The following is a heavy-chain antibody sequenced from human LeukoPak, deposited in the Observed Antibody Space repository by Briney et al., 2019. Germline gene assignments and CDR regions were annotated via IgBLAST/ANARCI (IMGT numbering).Heavy chain of an antibody. CDR2: INWNGGST. CDR1: GFTFDDYG. J-gene: IGHJ5*02. D-gene: IGHD2-8*01. Sequence: GGSLRLSCAASGFTFDDYGMSWVRQAPGKGLEWVSGINWNGGSTVYADSVKGRFTISRDNAKNSLYLQVNSLRAEDTALYYCARLMVYATPWFDPWGQGTLVTVSS. V-gene: IGHV3-20*04. CDR3: ARLMVYATPWFDP.